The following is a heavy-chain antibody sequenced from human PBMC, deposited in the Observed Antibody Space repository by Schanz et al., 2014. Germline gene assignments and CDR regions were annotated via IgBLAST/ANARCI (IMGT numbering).Heavy chain of an antibody. CDR1: GYTFISYG. J-gene: IGHJ6*02. V-gene: IGHV1-18*01. D-gene: IGHD3-10*01. CDR3: AREKRFGDMDV. CDR2: ISAYNGHT. Sequence: QVQLVQSGAEVKKPGASVKVSCKASGYTFISYGIKWVRQAPGQGLEWMGWISAYNGHTAYAQKLQGRVTWTRDSSTSTAYMELRNLRSDDTAVYYCAREKRFGDMDVWGQGTTVTVSS.